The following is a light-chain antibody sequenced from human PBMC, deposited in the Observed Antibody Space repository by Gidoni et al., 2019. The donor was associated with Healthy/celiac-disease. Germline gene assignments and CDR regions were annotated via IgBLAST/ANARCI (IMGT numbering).Light chain of an antibody. CDR3: SSYTSSSTYG. V-gene: IGLV2-18*02. Sequence: QSALTQPPSVSGSPGQSVTISCTGTSGDVGSYNRVAWYQQPPGAAPKVMIYEVNNRPSGVPDRFSGSKSGNTASLTISGLQAEDEADYYCSSYTSSSTYGFGTGTKVTVL. CDR2: EVN. CDR1: SGDVGSYNR. J-gene: IGLJ1*01.